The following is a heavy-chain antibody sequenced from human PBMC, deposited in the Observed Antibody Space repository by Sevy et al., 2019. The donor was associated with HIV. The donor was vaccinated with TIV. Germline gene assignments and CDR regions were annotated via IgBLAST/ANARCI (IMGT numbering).Heavy chain of an antibody. CDR3: ASSAVAGMEAWFDP. D-gene: IGHD6-19*01. V-gene: IGHV3-30*04. J-gene: IGHJ5*02. CDR1: GFTFSRHA. Sequence: GGSLRLSCVGSGFTFSRHAMHWVHQAPGKGLEWVAVILYDGRNKYYADSVKGRFTISRDNSKNTLDLEMNSLRPEDTAVYYCASSAVAGMEAWFDPWGLGTLVTVSS. CDR2: ILYDGRNK.